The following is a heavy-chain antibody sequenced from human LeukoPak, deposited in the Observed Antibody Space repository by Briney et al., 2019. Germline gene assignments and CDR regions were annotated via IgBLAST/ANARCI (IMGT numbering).Heavy chain of an antibody. V-gene: IGHV1-69*05. Sequence: SVKVSCKASGGTFSSYAISWVRQAPGQGLEWMGGIIPIFGTANYAQKFQGRVTMTRNTSITTAYMELSSLRSEDTAMYYCASLIQNVYYGSEGAGYFDLWGRGTLVTVSS. D-gene: IGHD3-10*01. J-gene: IGHJ2*01. CDR2: IIPIFGTA. CDR3: ASLIQNVYYGSEGAGYFDL. CDR1: GGTFSSYA.